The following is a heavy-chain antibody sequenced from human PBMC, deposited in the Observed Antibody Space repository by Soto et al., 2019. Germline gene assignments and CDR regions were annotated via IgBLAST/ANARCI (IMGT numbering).Heavy chain of an antibody. J-gene: IGHJ6*02. CDR1: GFTFSYYT. CDR2: ISNSGDTI. V-gene: IGHV3-23*01. Sequence: EVQLLESGGGLVQPGGSLRLSCVASGFTFSYYTMSWVRQAPGKGLEWVSGISNSGDTIYYADSVKGRFTISRDNFKNTLYLQMNSLRADATAVYYWADPARAPTHYDYYDMDVWGQGTTVTVSS. D-gene: IGHD3-10*01. CDR3: ADPARAPTHYDYYDMDV.